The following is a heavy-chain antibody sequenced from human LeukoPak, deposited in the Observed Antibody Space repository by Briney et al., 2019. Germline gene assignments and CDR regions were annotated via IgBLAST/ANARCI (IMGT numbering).Heavy chain of an antibody. CDR2: ISSSGSTI. D-gene: IGHD3-10*02. Sequence: GGSLRLSCAASGFAFSSYEMNWVRQAPGKGLEWVSYISSSGSTIYYADSVKGRFTISRDNAKNSPYLQMNSLRAEDTAVYYCAELGITMIGVVWGKGTTVTISS. V-gene: IGHV3-48*03. J-gene: IGHJ6*04. CDR1: GFAFSSYE. CDR3: AELGITMIGVV.